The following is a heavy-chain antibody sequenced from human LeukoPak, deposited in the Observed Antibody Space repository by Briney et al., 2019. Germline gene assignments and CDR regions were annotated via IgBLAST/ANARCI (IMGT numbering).Heavy chain of an antibody. CDR3: VRERVEASGLRLDRGFAFGL. CDR2: IRQDGNEK. J-gene: IGHJ3*01. V-gene: IGHV3-7*01. Sequence: HPGGSLRLSCAASGFTFSSYWMTWVRQAPGKGLEWMANIRQDGNEKYYVASVKGRFTISRDNGENSLYLQMNSLRAEDTAIYYCVRERVEASGLRLDRGFAFGLWGQGTMVTVSS. D-gene: IGHD3-16*01. CDR1: GFTFSSYW.